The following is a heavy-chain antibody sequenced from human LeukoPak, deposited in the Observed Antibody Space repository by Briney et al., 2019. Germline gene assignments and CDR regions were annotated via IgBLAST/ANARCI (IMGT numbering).Heavy chain of an antibody. J-gene: IGHJ4*02. V-gene: IGHV3-30-3*01. Sequence: PGGSLRLSCAAYGFTFSSYAMHWVRQAPGKGLEWVAVISYDGSNKYYADSVKGRFTISRDNSKNTLYLQMNSLRAEDTAVYYCARHSKDSSSWYWYYFDYWGQGTLVTVSS. D-gene: IGHD6-13*01. CDR2: ISYDGSNK. CDR3: ARHSKDSSSWYWYYFDY. CDR1: GFTFSSYA.